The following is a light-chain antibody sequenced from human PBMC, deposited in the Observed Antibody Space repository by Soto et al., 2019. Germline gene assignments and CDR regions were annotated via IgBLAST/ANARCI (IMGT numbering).Light chain of an antibody. V-gene: IGKV1-5*03. J-gene: IGKJ2*01. Sequence: DIQMTQSPSTLSASVGDRVTITCRASQSIGSGLAWYQQKPGKAPDLLTYRPSSLESAVPSRFSGSGSGTEFTLTISSLQPDDFATYYCQQYNSYSYTFGQGTKLEIK. CDR3: QQYNSYSYT. CDR1: QSIGSG. CDR2: RPS.